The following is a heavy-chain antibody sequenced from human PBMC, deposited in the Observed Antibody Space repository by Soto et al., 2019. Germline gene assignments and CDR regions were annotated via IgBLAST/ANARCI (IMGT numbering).Heavy chain of an antibody. D-gene: IGHD4-17*01. CDR1: GFTFSSYG. Sequence: GGSLRLSCAASGFTFSSYGMHWVRQAPGKGLEWVAVISYDGSNKYYADSVKGRFTISRDNSKNTLYLQMNSLRAEDTAVYYCAKPGEVDGVFFMGYMDVWGKGTTVTVSS. J-gene: IGHJ6*03. CDR2: ISYDGSNK. V-gene: IGHV3-30*18. CDR3: AKPGEVDGVFFMGYMDV.